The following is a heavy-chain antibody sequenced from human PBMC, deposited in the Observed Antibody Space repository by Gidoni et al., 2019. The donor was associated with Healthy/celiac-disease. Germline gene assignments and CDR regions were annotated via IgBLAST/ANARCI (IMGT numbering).Heavy chain of an antibody. CDR2: IYHSGST. D-gene: IGHD4-4*01. J-gene: IGHJ4*02. CDR3: ASSVHDYSTNVYFDY. V-gene: IGHV4-38-2*02. CDR1: GYSISSGYY. Sequence: QVQLQESGPGLVKPSETLSLTCTVSGYSISSGYYWGWIRQPPGKGLEWIGSIYHSGSTYYNPSLKSRVTIAVDTSKNQFSLKLSSVTAADTAVYYCASSVHDYSTNVYFDYWGQGTLVTVSS.